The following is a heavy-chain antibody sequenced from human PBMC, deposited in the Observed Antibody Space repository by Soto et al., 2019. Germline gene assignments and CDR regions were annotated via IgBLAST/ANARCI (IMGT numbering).Heavy chain of an antibody. V-gene: IGHV4-59*01. J-gene: IGHJ4*02. CDR1: GGSISSYY. Sequence: ASETLSFTCTVSGGSISSYYWSWIRQPPGKGLEWIGYIYYSGSTNYNPSLKSRVTISVDTSKNQFSLKLSSVTAADTAVYYCARVSYGEGIYWGQGTLVTVSS. CDR3: ARVSYGEGIY. CDR2: IYYSGST. D-gene: IGHD4-17*01.